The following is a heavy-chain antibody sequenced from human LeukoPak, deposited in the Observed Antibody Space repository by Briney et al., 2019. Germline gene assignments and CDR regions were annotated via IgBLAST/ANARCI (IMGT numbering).Heavy chain of an antibody. Sequence: PGGSLRLSCAASGSTFSSYSMNWVRQAPGKGLEWVSSISSTSTYIYYADSVKGRFTISRDNAKNSLYLQMNSLRAEDTAVYYCARALRFDWLSAYWGQGTLVTVSS. CDR1: GSTFSSYS. J-gene: IGHJ4*02. D-gene: IGHD3-9*01. CDR3: ARALRFDWLSAY. V-gene: IGHV3-21*01. CDR2: ISSTSTYI.